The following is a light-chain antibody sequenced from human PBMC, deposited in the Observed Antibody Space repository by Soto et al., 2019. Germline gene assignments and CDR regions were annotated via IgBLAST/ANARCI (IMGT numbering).Light chain of an antibody. CDR1: QSVSSH. Sequence: EIVLTQSPATLSLSPGERATLSCRASQSVSSHLAWYQQKPGQAPRLLIYDASNRATGIPARFSGSGSGTEFTLTISSLEPEDFAVYYCQQRSDSWTFGQGTKVEIK. V-gene: IGKV3-11*01. CDR2: DAS. CDR3: QQRSDSWT. J-gene: IGKJ1*01.